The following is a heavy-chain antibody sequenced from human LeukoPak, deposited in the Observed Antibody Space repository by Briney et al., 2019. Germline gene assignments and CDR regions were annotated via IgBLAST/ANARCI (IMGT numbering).Heavy chain of an antibody. CDR1: GFTFSTYS. J-gene: IGHJ4*02. D-gene: IGHD3-22*01. Sequence: KPGGSLRLSCAASGFTFSTYSMNWVRQAPGKGLEWVSSISGSSIYIYYADSVKDRFTISRDNAKNSLYLQMNSLRAEDTAVYYCARDPPYYDSSGYYYDYWGQGTLVTVSS. CDR3: ARDPPYYDSSGYYYDY. V-gene: IGHV3-21*01. CDR2: ISGSSIYI.